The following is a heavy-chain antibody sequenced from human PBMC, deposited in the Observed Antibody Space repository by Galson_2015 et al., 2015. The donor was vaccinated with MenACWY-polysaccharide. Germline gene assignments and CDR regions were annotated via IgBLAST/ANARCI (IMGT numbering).Heavy chain of an antibody. CDR2: MNASSGNT. J-gene: IGHJ4*02. Sequence: SVKVSCKASGPTFSSYDIDWVRQAPGPGLEGMGWMNASSGNTGYTQKFRGRVTMTRNNSISAVYMELSSLGSEDTAVYYCASTNAGTHDCYFDSWGQGTLVTVSS. V-gene: IGHV1-8*02. CDR1: GPTFSSYD. D-gene: IGHD6-13*01. CDR3: ASTNAGTHDCYFDS.